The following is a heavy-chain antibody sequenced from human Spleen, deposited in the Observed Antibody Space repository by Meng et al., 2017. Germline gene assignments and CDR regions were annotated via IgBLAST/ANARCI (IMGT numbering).Heavy chain of an antibody. Sequence: GSGLVKPSGTLSLTCAASGGSISCTKWWNWVRQTAGKGLEWIGEIYHSGTTNYNPSLKSRVTMSVDESKNQFSLKLTSVTAADTAVYYCASYNSGWPQFDSWGQGTLVTVSS. V-gene: IGHV4-4*02. CDR3: ASYNSGWPQFDS. D-gene: IGHD6-19*01. CDR1: GGSISCTKW. J-gene: IGHJ4*02. CDR2: IYHSGTT.